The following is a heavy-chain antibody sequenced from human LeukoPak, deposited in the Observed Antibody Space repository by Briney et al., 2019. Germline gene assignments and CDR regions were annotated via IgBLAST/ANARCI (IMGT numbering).Heavy chain of an antibody. V-gene: IGHV3-23*01. Sequence: PGGSLRLSCAASGFTASSSYMSRVRQAPGKGLEWVSAISGSDGNTFYADSVKGRFTISRDNSKNTLSLQMNNLRAEDTALYYCARDSSVPYGITDWGQGTLVTVSS. CDR3: ARDSSVPYGITD. CDR2: ISGSDGNT. CDR1: GFTASSSY. D-gene: IGHD4-17*01. J-gene: IGHJ4*02.